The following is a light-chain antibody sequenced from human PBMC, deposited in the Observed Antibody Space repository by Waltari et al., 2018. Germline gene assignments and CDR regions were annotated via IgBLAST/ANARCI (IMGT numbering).Light chain of an antibody. Sequence: QSAMTQPPSASGTPGQTVTISCFGGSSNVGNNPVNWYQQLPGTAPKVLIYSNNQRRPGVPDRFSGSKSGTTASLAIRGLQSEDEADYYCAAWDYKLNGVLYGGGTKLTVL. J-gene: IGLJ3*02. CDR3: AAWDYKLNGVL. CDR2: SNN. CDR1: SSNVGNNP. V-gene: IGLV1-44*01.